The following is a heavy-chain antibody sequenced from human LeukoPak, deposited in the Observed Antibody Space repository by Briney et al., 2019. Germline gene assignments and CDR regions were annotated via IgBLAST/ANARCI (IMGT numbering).Heavy chain of an antibody. CDR1: GGSISSSSYY. J-gene: IGHJ5*02. Sequence: SETLSLTCTVSGGSISSSSYYWGWIRQPPGKGLEWIGSIYYSGSTYYNPSLKSRVTISVDTSKNQFSLKLSSATAADTAVYYCARGRTTVTWFDPWGQGTLVTVSS. CDR3: ARGRTTVTWFDP. V-gene: IGHV4-39*07. D-gene: IGHD4-11*01. CDR2: IYYSGST.